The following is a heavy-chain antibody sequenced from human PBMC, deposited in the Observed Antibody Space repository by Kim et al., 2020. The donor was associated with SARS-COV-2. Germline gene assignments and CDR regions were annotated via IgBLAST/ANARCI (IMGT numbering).Heavy chain of an antibody. CDR3: AREGLTVAGGIDY. J-gene: IGHJ4*02. Sequence: ASVKVSCKASGYTFTGYYMHWVRQAPGQGLEWMGRINPNSGGTNYAQKFQGRVTMTRDTSISTAYMELSRLRSDDTVLYYCAREGLTVAGGIDYWGQGTLVTVSS. D-gene: IGHD6-19*01. V-gene: IGHV1-2*05. CDR1: GYTFTGYY. CDR2: INPNSGGT.